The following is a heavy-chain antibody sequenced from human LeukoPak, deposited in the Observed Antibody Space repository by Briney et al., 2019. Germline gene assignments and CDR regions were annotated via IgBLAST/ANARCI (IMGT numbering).Heavy chain of an antibody. J-gene: IGHJ4*02. V-gene: IGHV4-34*01. CDR2: INHSGST. CDR3: ARGRIAAAGTVPNYFDY. CDR1: GGSFSDYY. D-gene: IGHD6-13*01. Sequence: SETLSLTCAVYGGSFSDYYWSWIRQPPGKGLEWIGEINHSGSTNYNPSLKSRVTISVDTSKNQFSLKLSSVTAADTAVYYCARGRIAAAGTVPNYFDYWGQGTLVTVSS.